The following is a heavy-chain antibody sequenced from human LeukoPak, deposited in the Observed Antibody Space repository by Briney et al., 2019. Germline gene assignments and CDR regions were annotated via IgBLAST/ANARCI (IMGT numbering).Heavy chain of an antibody. CDR2: IYYSGST. V-gene: IGHV4-39*07. Sequence: SETLSLTCTVSGGSISSSSYYWGWIRQPPGKGLEWIGSIYYSGSTCYNPSLKSRVTISVDTSKNQFSLKLSSVTAADTAVYYCARGIVVVAASDYWGQGTLVTVSS. D-gene: IGHD2-15*01. CDR1: GGSISSSSYY. CDR3: ARGIVVVAASDY. J-gene: IGHJ4*02.